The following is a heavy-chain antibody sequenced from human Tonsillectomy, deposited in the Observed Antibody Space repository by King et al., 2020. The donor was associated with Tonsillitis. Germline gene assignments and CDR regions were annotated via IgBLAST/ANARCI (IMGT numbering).Heavy chain of an antibody. Sequence: VQLVESGGGVVQPGRSLRLSCAASGFTFSSYTMHWVRQAPGKGLEWVALISYDGSNKYYADSVKGRFTISRDNSKNTLYLQMNSLRAEDTALYSCARDVIPVGAPTGHHAFDIWGQGTMVTVSS. CDR1: GFTFSSYT. V-gene: IGHV3-30-3*01. CDR2: ISYDGSNK. D-gene: IGHD1-26*01. J-gene: IGHJ3*02. CDR3: ARDVIPVGAPTGHHAFDI.